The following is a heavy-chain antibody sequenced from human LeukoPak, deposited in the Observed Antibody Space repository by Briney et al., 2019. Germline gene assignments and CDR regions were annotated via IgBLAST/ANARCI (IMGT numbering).Heavy chain of an antibody. CDR2: ISSSGSTI. V-gene: IGHV3-48*03. D-gene: IGHD2-15*01. CDR3: ATPVSGSYYYYGMDV. Sequence: GGSLRLSCAASGLTFNSYAMSWVRQAPGKGLEWVSYISSSGSTIYYADSVKGRFTISRDNAKNSLYLQMNSLRAEDTAVYYCATPVSGSYYYYGMDVWGKGTTVTVSS. CDR1: GLTFNSYA. J-gene: IGHJ6*04.